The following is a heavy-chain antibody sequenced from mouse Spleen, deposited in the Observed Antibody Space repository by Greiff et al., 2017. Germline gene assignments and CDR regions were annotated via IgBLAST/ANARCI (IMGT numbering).Heavy chain of an antibody. Sequence: QVQLQQSGPELVKPGASVRISCKASGYTFTSYYIHWVKQRPGQGLEWIGWIYPGNVNTKYNEKFKGKATLTADKSSSTAYMQLSSLTSEDSAVYFCARGGYYDYEWYFDVWGAGTTVTVSS. D-gene: IGHD2-4*01. J-gene: IGHJ1*01. CDR3: ARGGYYDYEWYFDV. CDR1: GYTFTSYY. V-gene: IGHV1S56*01. CDR2: IYPGNVNT.